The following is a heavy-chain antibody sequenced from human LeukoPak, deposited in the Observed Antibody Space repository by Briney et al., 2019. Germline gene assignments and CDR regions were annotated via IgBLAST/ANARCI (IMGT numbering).Heavy chain of an antibody. CDR3: ARRLYEFWSGYPDDAFDI. J-gene: IGHJ3*02. CDR1: GYSISSGYY. D-gene: IGHD3-3*01. CDR2: IYHSGST. V-gene: IGHV4-38-2*01. Sequence: SETLSLTXAVSGYSISSGYYWGWMRQPPGKGLEWIGSIYHSGSTYYNPSLKSRVTISVDTSKNQFSLKLSSVTAADTAVYYCARRLYEFWSGYPDDAFDIWGQGTMVTVSS.